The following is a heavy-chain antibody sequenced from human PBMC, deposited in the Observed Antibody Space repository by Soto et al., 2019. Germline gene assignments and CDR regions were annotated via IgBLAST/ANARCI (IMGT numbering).Heavy chain of an antibody. CDR1: GYTFTSYY. Sequence: QVQLVQSGAEVKKPGASVKVSCKASGYTFTSYYMHWVRQAPGQGLEWMGIINPSGGSTSYAQKFRGRVTMTRDTSTSTVYMELSSLRSEDTAVYYCARDQRDGYNFLQNPLFDYWGQGTLVTVSS. CDR2: INPSGGST. J-gene: IGHJ4*02. CDR3: ARDQRDGYNFLQNPLFDY. D-gene: IGHD5-12*01. V-gene: IGHV1-46*01.